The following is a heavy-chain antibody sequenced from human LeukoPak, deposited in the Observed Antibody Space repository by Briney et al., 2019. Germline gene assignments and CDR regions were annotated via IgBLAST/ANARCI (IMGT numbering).Heavy chain of an antibody. V-gene: IGHV4-4*07. Sequence: SETLSLTCTVSGGSIITYWWDWIRQPAGKGLEWIGRIYPSGSTDYNPSLKGRVTMSIETSKNQFSLSLTSVTAADTAVYYCARGPTTAYASGSFNSWGQGTLVTVSS. CDR1: GGSIITYW. J-gene: IGHJ4*02. CDR2: IYPSGST. CDR3: ARGPTTAYASGSFNS. D-gene: IGHD3-10*01.